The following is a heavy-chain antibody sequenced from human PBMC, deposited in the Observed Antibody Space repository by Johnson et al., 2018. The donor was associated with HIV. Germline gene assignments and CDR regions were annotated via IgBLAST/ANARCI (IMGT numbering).Heavy chain of an antibody. CDR3: ARTLGFGTEDAFDI. Sequence: VQLVESGGGVVQPGRSLRLSCAASGFTFSSYGMHWVRQAPGKGLEWVAVIWYDGSNKYYADSVKGRFTISRENAKNSLYLQMNSLRAGDTAVYYCARTLGFGTEDAFDIWGQGTMVTVSS. V-gene: IGHV3-33*01. CDR1: GFTFSSYG. J-gene: IGHJ3*02. CDR2: IWYDGSNK. D-gene: IGHD3-10*01.